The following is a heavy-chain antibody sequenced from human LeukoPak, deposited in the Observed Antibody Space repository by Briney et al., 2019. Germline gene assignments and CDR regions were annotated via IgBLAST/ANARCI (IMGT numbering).Heavy chain of an antibody. CDR1: GGSISSYY. J-gene: IGHJ6*03. CDR2: IYYSGST. CDR3: ARGVWSGYYTNYYYYMDV. D-gene: IGHD3-3*01. V-gene: IGHV4-59*01. Sequence: SETLSLTCTVSGGSISSYYWSWIRQPPGKGREWIGYIYYSGSTNYNPSLKSRVTISVDTSKNQFSLKLSSVTAADTAVYYCARGVWSGYYTNYYYYMDVWGKGTTVTVSS.